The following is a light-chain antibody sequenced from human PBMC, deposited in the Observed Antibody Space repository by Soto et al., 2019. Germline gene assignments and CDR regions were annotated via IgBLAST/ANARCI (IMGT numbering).Light chain of an antibody. Sequence: EIVLTQSPGTLSLSQGERATLSCRASQSVSSSYLAGYQQKPGQAPRLLIYGASSRATGIPDRFSGSGSGTDFTLTISRLEPEDFAVYYCQHYGSLVLTFGGGTKVEIK. J-gene: IGKJ4*01. CDR1: QSVSSSY. CDR3: QHYGSLVLT. CDR2: GAS. V-gene: IGKV3-20*01.